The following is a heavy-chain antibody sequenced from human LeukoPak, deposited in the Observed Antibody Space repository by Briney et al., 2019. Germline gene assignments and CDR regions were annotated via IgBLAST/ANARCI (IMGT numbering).Heavy chain of an antibody. J-gene: IGHJ4*02. D-gene: IGHD3-22*01. CDR1: GGSVRRCCYY. V-gene: IGHV4-39*01. CDR2: ISYSGSA. Sequence: PSETLSLTCTVSGGSVRRCCYYWGWIRQPPGKGLEWVGSISYSGSAYYNPSLKSRAILSIDASKNQSSLKLTSVTAADTAVYYCAKYYRDRSDYFHPLDYWGQGMLGTVSS. CDR3: AKYYRDRSDYFHPLDY.